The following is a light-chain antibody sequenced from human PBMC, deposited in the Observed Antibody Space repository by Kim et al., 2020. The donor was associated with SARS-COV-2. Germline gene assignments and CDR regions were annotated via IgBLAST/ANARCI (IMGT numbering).Light chain of an antibody. CDR1: QSVSSN. J-gene: IGKJ2*01. CDR3: RQYNNWPPGDT. Sequence: EIVMTQSPATLSVSPEERATLSCRASQSVSSNLAWYQQKPGQAPRLLIYGASTRATGIPARFSGSGSGTEFTLTISSLQSEDFAVYYCRQYNNWPPGDTFGQGTKLEI. CDR2: GAS. V-gene: IGKV3-15*01.